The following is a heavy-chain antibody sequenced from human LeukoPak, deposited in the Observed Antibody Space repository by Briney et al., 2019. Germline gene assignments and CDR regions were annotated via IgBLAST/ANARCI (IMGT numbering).Heavy chain of an antibody. J-gene: IGHJ4*02. Sequence: ASVKVSCKASGYTFTSYAMHWVRQAPGQRLEWMGWINAGNGNTKYSQKFQGRVTITRDTSASTAYMELSSLRSEDTAVYYCARITPSATPRGYFDYWGQGTLVTVSS. V-gene: IGHV1-3*01. CDR3: ARITPSATPRGYFDY. CDR1: GYTFTSYA. CDR2: INAGNGNT.